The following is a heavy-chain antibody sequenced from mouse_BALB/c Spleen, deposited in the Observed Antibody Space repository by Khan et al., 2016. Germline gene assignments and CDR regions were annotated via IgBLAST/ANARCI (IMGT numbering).Heavy chain of an antibody. D-gene: IGHD1-1*01. CDR3: ARGLLRGYFDV. CDR1: GYTFSNFW. CDR2: ILPGSGST. Sequence: QVQLQQSGAELMKPVASVRISCKATGYTFSNFWIEWVKQRPGHGLEWLGEILPGSGSTNYNEKFKGEATFTADSSSNTAFLPLSSLASEDSADYYCARGLLRGYFDVWVAGTTGTVSS. J-gene: IGHJ1*01. V-gene: IGHV1-9*01.